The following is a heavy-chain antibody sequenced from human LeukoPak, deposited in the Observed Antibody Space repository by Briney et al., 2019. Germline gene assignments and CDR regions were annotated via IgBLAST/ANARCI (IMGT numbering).Heavy chain of an antibody. D-gene: IGHD4-17*01. V-gene: IGHV4-34*01. CDR2: INHSGST. CDR3: ASVPTVTTLSYDY. CDR1: GGSFSGYY. Sequence: SETLSLTCAVYGGSFSGYYWSWIRQPPGKGLEWIGEINHSGSTNYNPSLKSRVTISVDTSKNQFSLKLSSVTAADTAVYYCASVPTVTTLSYDYWGQGTLVTVSS. J-gene: IGHJ4*02.